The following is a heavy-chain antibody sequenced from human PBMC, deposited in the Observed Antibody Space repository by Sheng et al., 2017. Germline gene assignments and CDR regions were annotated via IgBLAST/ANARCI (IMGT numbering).Heavy chain of an antibody. CDR2: IIPILGIA. CDR1: GGTFSSYA. CDR3: AREEGRWIAAAGSFDY. J-gene: IGHJ4*02. Sequence: QVQLVQSGAEVKKPGSSVKVSCKASGGTFSSYAISWVRQAPGQGLEWMGGIIPILGIANYAQKFQGRVTITADKSTSTAYMELSSLRSEDTAVYYCAREEGRWIAAAGSFDYWGQGTLVTVSS. V-gene: IGHV1-69*04. D-gene: IGHD6-13*01.